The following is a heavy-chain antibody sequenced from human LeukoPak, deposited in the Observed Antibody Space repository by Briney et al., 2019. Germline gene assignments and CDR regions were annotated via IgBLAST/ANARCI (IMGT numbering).Heavy chain of an antibody. V-gene: IGHV4-61*01. CDR2: IYYSGST. CDR3: AGGYSYDVPPGPDY. CDR1: GGSISSSSYY. Sequence: RSSQTLSLTCTVSGGSISSSSYYWSWIRQPPGKGLDWIGYIYYSGSTNYNPSLKSRVTISVDTSKNQFSLKLSSVTAADTAVYYCAGGYSYDVPPGPDYWGQGTLVTVSS. J-gene: IGHJ4*02. D-gene: IGHD5-18*01.